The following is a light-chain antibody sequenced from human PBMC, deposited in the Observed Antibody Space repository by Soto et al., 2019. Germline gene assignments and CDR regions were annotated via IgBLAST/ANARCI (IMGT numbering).Light chain of an antibody. CDR3: QQSYSTPYT. V-gene: IGKV1-39*01. J-gene: IGKJ2*01. Sequence: DIQMTQSPSSLSASVGDRVTITCRASQTISIYLNWYQQKPGIAPKLLIYAASILQSGVPSRFSGSGSGTDFTLTISSLQPQDFATYYCQQSYSTPYTFGQGTKLEIK. CDR1: QTISIY. CDR2: AAS.